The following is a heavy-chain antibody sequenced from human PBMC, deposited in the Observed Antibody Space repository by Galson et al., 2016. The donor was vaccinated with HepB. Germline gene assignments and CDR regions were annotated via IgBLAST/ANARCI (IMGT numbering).Heavy chain of an antibody. CDR1: GGSINRYY. CDR3: ARDQEEFYYYYMDV. Sequence: SETLSLTCTASGGSINRYYWSWLRQPAGKGQEWIGRIYISGSTNYNPSPQGRVTISVDTSKTQFSLKLSSVTAADTAVYYCARDQEEFYYYYMDVWGKGTTVTVSS. J-gene: IGHJ6*03. CDR2: IYISGST. V-gene: IGHV4-4*07.